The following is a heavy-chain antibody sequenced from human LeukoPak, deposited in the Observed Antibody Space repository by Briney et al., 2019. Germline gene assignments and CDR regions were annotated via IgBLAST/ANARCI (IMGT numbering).Heavy chain of an antibody. CDR2: IYYSGST. Sequence: PSETLSLTCTVSGGSISSSSYYWRWIRQPPGKGLEWIGSIYYSGSTYYNPSLKSRVTISVDTSKNQFSLKLSSVTAADTAAYYCARHRKIAAPLDYWGQGTLVTVSS. CDR1: GGSISSSSYY. D-gene: IGHD6-13*01. CDR3: ARHRKIAAPLDY. J-gene: IGHJ4*02. V-gene: IGHV4-39*01.